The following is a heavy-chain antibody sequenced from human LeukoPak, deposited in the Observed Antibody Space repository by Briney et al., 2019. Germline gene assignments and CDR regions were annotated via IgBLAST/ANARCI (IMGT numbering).Heavy chain of an antibody. CDR3: ARGGIAATSSY. CDR1: GYTFTGYY. J-gene: IGHJ4*02. D-gene: IGHD6-13*01. CDR2: INPNSGGT. Sequence: ASVKVSCKASGYTFTGYYMYWVRQAPGQGHEWMGWINPNSGGTKYAQKFQGRVTMTRDTSISTAYMELSRLRSDDTAVYYCARGGIAATSSYWGQGTLVTVSS. V-gene: IGHV1-2*02.